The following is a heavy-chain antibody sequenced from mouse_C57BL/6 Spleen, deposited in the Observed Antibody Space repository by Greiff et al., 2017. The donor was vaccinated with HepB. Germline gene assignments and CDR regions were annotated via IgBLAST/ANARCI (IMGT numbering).Heavy chain of an antibody. V-gene: IGHV1-81*01. Sequence: VQLQQSGAELVRPGASVKLSCKASGYTFTSYGMSWVKQRTGQGLEWIGEIYPRDGDTNYNEKFKGKATLTADKSSSTAYMELRGLTSEDSAVYICTTLYCSGYGDYCTIDYWGQGTSVTVSA. CDR2: IYPRDGDT. CDR1: GYTFTSYG. CDR3: TTLYCSGYGDYCTIDY. J-gene: IGHJ4*01. D-gene: IGHD1-1*01.